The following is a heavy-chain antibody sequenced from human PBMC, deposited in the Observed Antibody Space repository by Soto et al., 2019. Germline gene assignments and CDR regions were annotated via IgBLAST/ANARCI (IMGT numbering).Heavy chain of an antibody. CDR3: ARDKIAGLFDY. V-gene: IGHV4-34*12. D-gene: IGHD2-21*01. J-gene: IGHJ4*02. CDR2: IIHSGST. CDR1: GGSFSGYY. Sequence: QVQLQQWGAGLLKPSETMSLTCAVYGGSFSGYYWTWIRQPPGTGLEWMGEIIHSGSTNYNPSLKSRVIISVDTSKNQFSLKLTSVTAADTAVYYCARDKIAGLFDYWGQGTLVTVSS.